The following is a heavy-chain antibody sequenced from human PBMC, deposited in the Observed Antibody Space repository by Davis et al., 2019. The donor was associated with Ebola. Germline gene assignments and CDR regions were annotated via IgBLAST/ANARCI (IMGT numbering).Heavy chain of an antibody. J-gene: IGHJ4*02. CDR1: GYTFTGYY. CDR2: INPYSGGT. V-gene: IGHV1-2*06. Sequence: AASVKVSCKAFGYTFTGYYMHWVRQAPGQGLEWMGRINPYSGGTNYAQKFKGRVTMTRDTSISTAYVELSRLRSDDTAVYYCARLSFGKVGFDYWGQGTLVTVSS. D-gene: IGHD3-10*01. CDR3: ARLSFGKVGFDY.